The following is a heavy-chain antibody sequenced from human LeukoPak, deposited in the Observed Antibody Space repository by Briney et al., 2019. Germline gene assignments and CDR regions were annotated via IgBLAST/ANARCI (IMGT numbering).Heavy chain of an antibody. J-gene: IGHJ4*02. CDR2: INPKSGDT. V-gene: IGHV1-18*01. CDR1: DYSFTTYG. CDR3: ARALIKGGFLYFDS. D-gene: IGHD2/OR15-2a*01. Sequence: ASVTVSCKASDYSFTTYGINWVRQAPGQGLEWMGWINPKSGDTRYEQKVQGRVTMTTDTPTSTVYMDLRSLTSDDTAVYFCARALIKGGFLYFDSWGQGTLVTVSS.